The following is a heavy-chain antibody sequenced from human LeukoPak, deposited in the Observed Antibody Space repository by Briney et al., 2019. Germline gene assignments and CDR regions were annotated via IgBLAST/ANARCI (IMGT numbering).Heavy chain of an antibody. J-gene: IGHJ4*02. CDR2: INPSGGST. CDR3: ARDQPGWSSSWYAFDY. D-gene: IGHD6-13*01. CDR1: GYTFTSNY. Sequence: ASVKVSCKAFGYTFTSNYMHWVRQAPGQGLEWMGIINPSGGSTVYAQKFQGRLTMTTDMSTSTVYMELSSLRSEDTAVYYCARDQPGWSSSWYAFDYWGQGPLVTVSS. V-gene: IGHV1-46*01.